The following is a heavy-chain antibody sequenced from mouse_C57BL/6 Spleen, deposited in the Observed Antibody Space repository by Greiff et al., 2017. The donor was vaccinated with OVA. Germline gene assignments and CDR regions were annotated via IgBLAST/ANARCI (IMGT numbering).Heavy chain of an antibody. D-gene: IGHD1-1*01. Sequence: EVKLVESGGGLVKPGGSLKLSCAASGFTFSSYAMSWVRQTPEKRLEWVATISDGGSYTYYPDNVKGRFTISRDNAKNNLYLQMSHLKSEDTAMYYCARENGSSYEYFDVWGTGTTVTVSS. CDR1: GFTFSSYA. V-gene: IGHV5-4*01. J-gene: IGHJ1*03. CDR3: ARENGSSYEYFDV. CDR2: ISDGGSYT.